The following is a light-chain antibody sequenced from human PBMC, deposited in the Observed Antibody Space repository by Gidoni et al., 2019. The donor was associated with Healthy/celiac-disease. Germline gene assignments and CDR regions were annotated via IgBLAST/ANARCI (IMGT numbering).Light chain of an antibody. CDR2: GAS. Sequence: IVLTQSPGTLSLSPGESATLSCRASQSVSSSYLAWYQQKPGQAPRLLISGASSRATGIPDRFSGSGSGTDFTLTISRLEPEDCAVYYCQQYGSSPLPFGGGTKVEIK. J-gene: IGKJ4*01. CDR3: QQYGSSPLP. V-gene: IGKV3-20*01. CDR1: QSVSSSY.